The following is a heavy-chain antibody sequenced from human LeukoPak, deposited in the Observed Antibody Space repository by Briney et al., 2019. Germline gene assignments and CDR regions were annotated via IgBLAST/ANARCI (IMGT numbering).Heavy chain of an antibody. J-gene: IGHJ4*02. CDR2: IYYSGST. Sequence: SETLSLTCAVSGGSISSYYWSWIRQPPGKGLEWIGYIYYSGSTNYNPSLKSRVTISVDTSKNQFSLKQSSVTAADTAVYYCARGGNYYDSSGYYFDYWGQGTLVTVSS. CDR3: ARGGNYYDSSGYYFDY. V-gene: IGHV4-59*01. D-gene: IGHD3-22*01. CDR1: GGSISSYY.